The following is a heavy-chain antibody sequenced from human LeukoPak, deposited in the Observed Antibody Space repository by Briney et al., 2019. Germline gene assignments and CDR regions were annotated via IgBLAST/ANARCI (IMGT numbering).Heavy chain of an antibody. CDR3: ARGRTYYYDSSGYYYIPPSVNCFDP. Sequence: ASVKVSCKASGYTFTSYDNNWVRQAHRQGLEWMGRMNLNSGNTGYAQKFQGRVTMTRHTSISTAYMELSSLRSEDTAVYYCARGRTYYYDSSGYYYIPPSVNCFDPWGQGTLVTVSS. CDR1: GYTFTSYD. CDR2: MNLNSGNT. J-gene: IGHJ5*02. D-gene: IGHD3-22*01. V-gene: IGHV1-8*01.